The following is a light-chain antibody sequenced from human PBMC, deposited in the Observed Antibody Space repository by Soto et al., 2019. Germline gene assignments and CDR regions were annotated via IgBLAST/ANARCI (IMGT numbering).Light chain of an antibody. J-gene: IGKJ4*01. V-gene: IGKV3-15*01. CDR1: QSVSSSY. Sequence: EIVFTQSPGTLSLSTGERATLSCRACQSVSSSYLAWYQQKPGQAPRLLIYGASTRATGIPARFSGSGSGTEFTLTISSLQSEDFAVYYCQQYNKWPTFGGGTKVDIK. CDR3: QQYNKWPT. CDR2: GAS.